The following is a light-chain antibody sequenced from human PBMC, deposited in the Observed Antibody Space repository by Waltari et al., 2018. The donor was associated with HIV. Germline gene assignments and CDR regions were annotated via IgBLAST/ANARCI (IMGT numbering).Light chain of an antibody. Sequence: DIVMTQSPGSLTVSLGARATIKSKSSQTILYHANNQSYLAWYHQKPGQPPKLLISWTSTRESGVPDRFHGSVSETDVTLFINDVHPEGVALYYCQQYFNPPWTFGQGTRMEIE. CDR1: QTILYHANNQSY. CDR3: QQYFNPPWT. CDR2: WTS. J-gene: IGKJ1*01. V-gene: IGKV4-1*01.